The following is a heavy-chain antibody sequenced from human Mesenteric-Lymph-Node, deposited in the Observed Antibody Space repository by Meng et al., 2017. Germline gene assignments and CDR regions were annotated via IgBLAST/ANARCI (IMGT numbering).Heavy chain of an antibody. CDR3: ARDPAPYDAFDI. V-gene: IGHV1-18*01. CDR1: GYTFTSYS. J-gene: IGHJ3*02. D-gene: IGHD2-2*01. CDR2: ISAYNGNT. Sequence: ASVKVSCKASGYTFTSYSISWVRQAPGQGLEWMGWISAYNGNTNYAQKLQGRVTMTTDTSTSTAYMELRSLRSDDTAVYYCARDPAPYDAFDIWGQGTMVTVSS.